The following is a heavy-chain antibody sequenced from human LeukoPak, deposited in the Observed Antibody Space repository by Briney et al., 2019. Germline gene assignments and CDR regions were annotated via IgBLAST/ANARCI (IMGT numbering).Heavy chain of an antibody. CDR3: ARVYTSSWYYFDY. J-gene: IGHJ4*02. V-gene: IGHV4-4*07. Sequence: SETLSLTCTVSGGSISSYYWSWIRQPAGKGLEWIGRIYNTGSTNYSPSLKSRVTMSVDTSKNQFSLKLSSVTAADTGVYYCARVYTSSWYYFDYWGQGTLVTVSS. CDR2: IYNTGST. CDR1: GGSISSYY. D-gene: IGHD6-13*01.